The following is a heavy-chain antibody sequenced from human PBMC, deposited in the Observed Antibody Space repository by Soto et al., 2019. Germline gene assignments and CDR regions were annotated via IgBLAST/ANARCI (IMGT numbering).Heavy chain of an antibody. J-gene: IGHJ3*02. CDR3: ARADYDTDAFDI. CDR2: IYYSGST. V-gene: IGHV4-30-4*01. Sequence: PSETLSLTCTVSGGSISSGDYYWSWIRQPPGKGLEWIGYIYYSGSTYYNPSLKSRVTISVDTSKKQFSLKLSSVTAADTAVYYCARADYDTDAFDIWGQGTMVTVSS. CDR1: GGSISSGDYY. D-gene: IGHD3-22*01.